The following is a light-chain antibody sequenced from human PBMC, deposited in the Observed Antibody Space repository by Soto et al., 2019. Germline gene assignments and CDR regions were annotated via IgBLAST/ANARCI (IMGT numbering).Light chain of an antibody. J-gene: IGKJ4*01. Sequence: DIVMTQSPDSLAVSLGERATINCKSSQSLLYSSNNENFLAWYQQTPGQPPKLLIYWASTRESGVPDRFSGSGSGTDFTLTISSLQAEDVAVYYCQQYYSSPLTFGGGTKVEIK. CDR1: QSLLYSSNNENF. CDR3: QQYYSSPLT. V-gene: IGKV4-1*01. CDR2: WAS.